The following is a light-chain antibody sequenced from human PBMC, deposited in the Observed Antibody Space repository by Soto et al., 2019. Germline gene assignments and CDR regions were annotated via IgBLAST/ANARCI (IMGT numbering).Light chain of an antibody. V-gene: IGKV1-39*01. J-gene: IGKJ2*01. CDR3: QQTYTVPYT. CDR2: ATS. Sequence: DIQMTQSPSSLSASVGDRVTITCRASQSIERYLNWYQQKSGKAPKFLMYATSHLQSGVPSRFSGSGSGTEFTLTISGLQPEDFGSYYCQQTYTVPYTFGQGTKLEIK. CDR1: QSIERY.